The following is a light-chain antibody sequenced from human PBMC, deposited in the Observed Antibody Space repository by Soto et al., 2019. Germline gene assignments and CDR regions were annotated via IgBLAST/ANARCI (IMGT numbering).Light chain of an antibody. Sequence: DIQMTQSPSSLSASVGDRVTITCQASQDITNYLNWYQQKPGKAPRLLLYDASSLETVVPSRFSGSGSGTDFTFTISSLQPEDIATYYCQHYDHLPITFGQGTRLEIK. CDR2: DAS. V-gene: IGKV1-33*01. CDR1: QDITNY. CDR3: QHYDHLPIT. J-gene: IGKJ5*01.